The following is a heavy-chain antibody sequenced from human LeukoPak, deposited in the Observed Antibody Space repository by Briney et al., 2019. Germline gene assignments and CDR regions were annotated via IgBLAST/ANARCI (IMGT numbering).Heavy chain of an antibody. D-gene: IGHD2-15*01. CDR1: GYTFTSYG. V-gene: IGHV1-18*01. Sequence: ASVKVSCKASGYTFTSYGISWVRQAPGQGLEWMGWISAYNGNTNYAQKLQGRVTMTTDTSTSTAYMELRSLRSDDTAVYYCARDAAVAAMFPFDYWGQGTLVTVSS. J-gene: IGHJ4*02. CDR2: ISAYNGNT. CDR3: ARDAAVAAMFPFDY.